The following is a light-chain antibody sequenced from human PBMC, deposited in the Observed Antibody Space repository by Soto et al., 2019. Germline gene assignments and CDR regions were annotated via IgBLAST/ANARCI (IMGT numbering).Light chain of an antibody. CDR2: DAS. Sequence: EIVLTQSPATLSLSPGERATLSCRASQSVSSYLAWYQQKPGQAPRLLIYDASNRATGIPGRFTGSGSGTDFTLTISSLGPEDFAVYYCQQRSNWPLTFGGWTKVEIK. CDR3: QQRSNWPLT. CDR1: QSVSSY. J-gene: IGKJ4*01. V-gene: IGKV3-11*01.